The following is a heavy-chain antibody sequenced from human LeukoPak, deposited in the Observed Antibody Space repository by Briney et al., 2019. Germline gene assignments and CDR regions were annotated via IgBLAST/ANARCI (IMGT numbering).Heavy chain of an antibody. J-gene: IGHJ2*01. CDR2: IYTSGST. CDR1: GGSISSYY. V-gene: IGHV4-4*07. Sequence: KPSETLSLTCTVSGGSISSYYWSWIRQPAGKGLEWIGRIYTSGSTNYNPSLKSRVTMTVDTSKNQFSLKLSSVTAADTAVYYCARGGTTVTGTWYFDLWGRGTLVTVSS. CDR3: ARGGTTVTGTWYFDL. D-gene: IGHD4-17*01.